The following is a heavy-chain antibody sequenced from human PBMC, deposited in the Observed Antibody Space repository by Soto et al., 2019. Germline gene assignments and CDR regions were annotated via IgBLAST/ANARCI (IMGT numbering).Heavy chain of an antibody. CDR2: IGSDGGNT. D-gene: IGHD5-18*01. CDR1: VFTFSSYA. CDR3: ARGDPYSDTLRNDAFDI. V-gene: IGHV3-64*01. Sequence: PGGSLRLSCAASVFTFSSYAMHWVRQAPGKGLEYVSAIGSDGGNTYYANSVKDRFTISRDNSKNTLYLQMGSLRTEDMAVYYCARGDPYSDTLRNDAFDIWGQGTMVTVSS. J-gene: IGHJ3*02.